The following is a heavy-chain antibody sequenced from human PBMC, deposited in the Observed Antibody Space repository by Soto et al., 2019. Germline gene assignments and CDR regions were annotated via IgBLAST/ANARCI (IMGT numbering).Heavy chain of an antibody. CDR3: ARDFRVGEDCSGGSCYGWVS. J-gene: IGHJ5*02. V-gene: IGHV1-18*01. D-gene: IGHD2-15*01. CDR2: INAYNGST. Sequence: ASVKVSCKASGYTFTSYDISWVRQAPGQGLEWMGWINAYNGSTDYAQKLQGRVTMTRDTSTSTAYMELRSLRSDDTAVYYCARDFRVGEDCSGGSCYGWVSWGQGTLVTVSS. CDR1: GYTFTSYD.